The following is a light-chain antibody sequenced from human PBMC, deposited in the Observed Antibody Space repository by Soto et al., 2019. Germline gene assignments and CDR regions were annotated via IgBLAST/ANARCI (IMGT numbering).Light chain of an antibody. Sequence: EIVLTQSPATLYFFPGERVTLLCRTSQSISGTYLAWYQQKPGQAPRLLIYGGTSRATDIPDRFSGSVSGTDVTLTITRREHADLAVYYCLQQGGSVPYTFGQGTKLEI. CDR2: GGT. CDR3: LQQGGSVPYT. CDR1: QSISGTY. V-gene: IGKV3-20*01. J-gene: IGKJ2*01.